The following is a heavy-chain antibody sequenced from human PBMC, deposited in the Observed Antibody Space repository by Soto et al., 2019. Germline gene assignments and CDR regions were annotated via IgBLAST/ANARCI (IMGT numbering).Heavy chain of an antibody. CDR1: GGSFSGYY. Sequence: SETLSLTCAVYGGSFSGYYWTWIRQPPGKGLEWIGEINHSGTTNYKPSLRSRVTISVDTSKNQLSLKVNSVTAADTAVYYCARGRTLITGTSLDYWGQGTLVTVSS. D-gene: IGHD1-20*01. J-gene: IGHJ4*02. CDR2: INHSGTT. CDR3: ARGRTLITGTSLDY. V-gene: IGHV4-34*01.